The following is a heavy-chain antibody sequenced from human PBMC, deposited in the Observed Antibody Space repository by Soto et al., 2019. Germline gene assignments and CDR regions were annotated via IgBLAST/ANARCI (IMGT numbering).Heavy chain of an antibody. CDR1: GFTFSSYG. J-gene: IGHJ4*02. Sequence: PGGSLRLSCAASGFTFSSYGMHWVRQAPGKGLEWVAVIWYDGSNKYYADSVKGRFTISRDNSKNTLYLQMSSLRAEDTAVYYCARDRRSLNGTRYSFDYWGQGTLVTVSS. V-gene: IGHV3-33*01. CDR3: ARDRRSLNGTRYSFDY. CDR2: IWYDGSNK. D-gene: IGHD5-12*01.